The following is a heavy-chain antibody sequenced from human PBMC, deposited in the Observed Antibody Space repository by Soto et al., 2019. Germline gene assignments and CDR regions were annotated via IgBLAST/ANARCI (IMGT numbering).Heavy chain of an antibody. Sequence: ASVKVSCKASGYTFTSYAMHWVRQAPGQRLEWMGWINAGNGNTKYSQKFQGRVTITRDTSASTAYMELSSLRSEDTAVYYCARDWDFWSGYYHYYGMDVWGQGTTVTLSS. D-gene: IGHD3-3*01. CDR3: ARDWDFWSGYYHYYGMDV. J-gene: IGHJ6*02. V-gene: IGHV1-3*01. CDR1: GYTFTSYA. CDR2: INAGNGNT.